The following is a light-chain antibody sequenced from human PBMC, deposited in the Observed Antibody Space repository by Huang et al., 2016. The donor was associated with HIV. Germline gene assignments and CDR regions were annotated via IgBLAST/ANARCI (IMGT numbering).Light chain of an antibody. J-gene: IGKJ3*01. CDR1: QSLLHSKGYNC. Sequence: DIVMTQSPLSLPVTPGDPAYISCRSSQSLLHSKGYNCLDWYLQKPGQSPQPLIYFSSYRTSGGTDRFSGSGSGTEFTLKISRGEAEDVGIYYCMQSVQTPPTFGPGTKVDIK. CDR3: MQSVQTPPT. CDR2: FSS. V-gene: IGKV2-28*01.